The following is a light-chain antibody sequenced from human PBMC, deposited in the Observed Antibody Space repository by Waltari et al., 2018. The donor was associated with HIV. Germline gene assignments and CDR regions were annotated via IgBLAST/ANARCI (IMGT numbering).Light chain of an antibody. V-gene: IGLV3-10*01. CDR3: YSTDSSGYPL. Sequence: SYELTQPPSVSVSPGQAARITCSGDALPNQYAYWYQQKSGQAPVLVIYEDSERPSGIPEGFSGSSSGTMATLTIRGAQVEDEADYYCYSTDSSGYPLFGGGTKLTVL. CDR1: ALPNQY. J-gene: IGLJ2*01. CDR2: EDS.